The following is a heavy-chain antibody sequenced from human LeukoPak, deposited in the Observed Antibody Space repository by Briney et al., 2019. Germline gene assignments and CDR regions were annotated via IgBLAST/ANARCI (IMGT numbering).Heavy chain of an antibody. V-gene: IGHV3-23*01. CDR1: GFTFSNYA. CDR3: AKETYGDEGNYFDY. CDR2: ISGSGGST. J-gene: IGHJ4*02. Sequence: GGSLRLSCSASGFTFSNYAMSWVRQAPGKGLEWVSAISGSGGSTYYADSVKGRFTISRDNSKNTLYLQMNSLGAEDTAVYCCAKETYGDEGNYFDYWGQGTLVTVSS. D-gene: IGHD4-17*01.